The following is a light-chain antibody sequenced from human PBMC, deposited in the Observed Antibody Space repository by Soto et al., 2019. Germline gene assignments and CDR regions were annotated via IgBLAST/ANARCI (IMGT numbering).Light chain of an antibody. Sequence: IVMTQSPATLSVSPGERATLSCRASQNIYSNVAWYQQRPGQAPRLLIYRASTRATGIPARFSGSGSGTDFTLTISRLEPEDFAVYYCQQYGSSPFTFGQGTRLEIK. CDR3: QQYGSSPFT. CDR2: RAS. J-gene: IGKJ5*01. V-gene: IGKV3-15*01. CDR1: QNIYSN.